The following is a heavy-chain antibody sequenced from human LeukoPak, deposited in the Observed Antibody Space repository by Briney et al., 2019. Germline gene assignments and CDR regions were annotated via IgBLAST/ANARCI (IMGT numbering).Heavy chain of an antibody. CDR2: ISADGSEK. V-gene: IGHV3-30-3*02. D-gene: IGHD3-10*01. J-gene: IGHJ4*02. CDR3: AKHYGSGSYFLFDY. CDR1: GFTFSSYA. Sequence: GGSLRLSCVGSGFTFSSYALHWLRQAPGKGLEWVAVISADGSEKYYADSVKGRFTISRDNSKNTLYLQMNSLRAEDTAVYYCAKHYGSGSYFLFDYWGQGTLVTVSS.